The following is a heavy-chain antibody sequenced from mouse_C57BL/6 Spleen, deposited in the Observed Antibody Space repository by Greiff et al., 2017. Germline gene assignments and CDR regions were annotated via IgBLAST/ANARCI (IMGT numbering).Heavy chain of an antibody. Sequence: QVQLQQSGPELVKPGASVKISCKASGYAFSSSWMNWVKQRPGKGLEWIGRLYPGDGDTNYNGKFKGKATLTADKSSSTAYMQLSSLTSEDSAVYFCARAPIYYYGSSYYFDYWGQGTTLTVSS. CDR3: ARAPIYYYGSSYYFDY. CDR2: LYPGDGDT. D-gene: IGHD1-1*01. V-gene: IGHV1-82*01. CDR1: GYAFSSSW. J-gene: IGHJ2*01.